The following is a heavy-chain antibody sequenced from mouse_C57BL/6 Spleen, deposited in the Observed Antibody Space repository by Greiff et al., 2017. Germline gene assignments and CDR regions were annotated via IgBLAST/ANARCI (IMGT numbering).Heavy chain of an antibody. J-gene: IGHJ1*03. CDR1: GFTFTDYY. D-gene: IGHD2-3*01. CDR2: IRNKANGYTT. V-gene: IGHV7-3*01. CDR3: ARYYDGYYVEYFDV. Sequence: EVKVEESGGGLVQPGGSLSLSCAASGFTFTDYYMSWVRQPPGKALEWLGFIRNKANGYTTEYSASVKGRFTISRDNSQSILYLQMNALRAEDSATYYCARYYDGYYVEYFDVWGTGTTVTVSS.